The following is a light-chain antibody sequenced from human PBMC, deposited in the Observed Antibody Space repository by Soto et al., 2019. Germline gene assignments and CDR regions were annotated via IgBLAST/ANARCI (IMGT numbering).Light chain of an antibody. Sequence: QSVLTQPASVSGSPGQSITISCTGTSIDVGAYNYVSWYQQHPGKAPKLMIYEVSNRPSGVSNRFSGSKSGSTASLTISGLQAEDEADYYCSSHTSSSTPYVFXTGTKVTVL. CDR2: EVS. J-gene: IGLJ1*01. CDR3: SSHTSSSTPYV. V-gene: IGLV2-14*01. CDR1: SIDVGAYNY.